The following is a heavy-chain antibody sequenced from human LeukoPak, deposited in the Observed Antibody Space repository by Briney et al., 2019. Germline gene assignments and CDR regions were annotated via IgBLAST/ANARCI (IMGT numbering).Heavy chain of an antibody. J-gene: IGHJ4*02. Sequence: PSETLSLTCTVSGGSISSHYWSWIRQPPGKGLEWIGYIYYSGSTNYNPSLKSRVTISVDTSKNQFSLKLSSVTAADTAVYYCARGAYCGGDCFYYFDYWGQGTLVTVSS. V-gene: IGHV4-59*08. CDR1: GGSISSHY. CDR2: IYYSGST. D-gene: IGHD2-21*02. CDR3: ARGAYCGGDCFYYFDY.